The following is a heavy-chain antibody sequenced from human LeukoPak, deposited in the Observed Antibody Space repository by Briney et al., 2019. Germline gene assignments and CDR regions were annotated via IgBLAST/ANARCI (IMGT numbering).Heavy chain of an antibody. CDR2: IYYSGST. CDR1: GGSISSSSYY. CDR3: ARARGVRGVRPYYFDY. D-gene: IGHD3-10*01. J-gene: IGHJ4*02. Sequence: SETLSLTCTVSGGSISSSSYYWGWIRQPPGKGLEWIGSIYYSGSTYYNPSLKSRVTISVDTSKNQFSLKLSSVTAADTAVYYCARARGVRGVRPYYFDYWGQGTLVTVSS. V-gene: IGHV4-39*01.